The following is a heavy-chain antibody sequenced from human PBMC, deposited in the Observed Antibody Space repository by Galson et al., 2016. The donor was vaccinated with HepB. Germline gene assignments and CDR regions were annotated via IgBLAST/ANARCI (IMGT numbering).Heavy chain of an antibody. CDR1: GSTFSLSG. CDR3: AKVLPYSAGHGMDV. J-gene: IGHJ6*01. D-gene: IGHD6-13*01. Sequence: SLRLSCAASGSTFSLSGMHWVRQAPGKGLEWVSLISGGNTYYADSVRGRFTISRDNSKNTLYLQMNSLRAEDTAVYYCAKVLPYSAGHGMDVRGQGTTVTVSS. CDR2: ISGGNT. V-gene: IGHV3-NL1*01.